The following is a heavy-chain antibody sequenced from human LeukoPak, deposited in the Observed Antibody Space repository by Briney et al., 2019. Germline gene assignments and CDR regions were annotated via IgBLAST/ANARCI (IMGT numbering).Heavy chain of an antibody. D-gene: IGHD3-16*01. CDR2: INSKSDDI. Sequence: GGPLRLSCAASGFTFSSYSMNWVRQAPGKGLEWLSYINSKSDDIYHADSVKGRFTVSRDNDKNSLYLQMNNLRAEDTAAYYCARAEEITWGMDPWGQGTLVTVSS. J-gene: IGHJ5*02. V-gene: IGHV3-48*01. CDR1: GFTFSSYS. CDR3: ARAEEITWGMDP.